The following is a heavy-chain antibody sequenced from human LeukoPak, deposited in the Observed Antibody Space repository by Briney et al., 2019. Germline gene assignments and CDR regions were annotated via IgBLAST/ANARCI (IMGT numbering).Heavy chain of an antibody. CDR3: AKHRRSTLVTAYFDS. CDR1: GFTFSTLA. Sequence: PGGSLRLSCTASGFTFSTLAMSWVRQAPGKGLEWVSSISSRGDDTSYADSVKGRLTISRDNSKNTLYLQLNSLRVDDAAIYYCAKHRRSTLVTAYFDSWGQGALVTVSS. V-gene: IGHV3-23*01. J-gene: IGHJ4*02. CDR2: ISSRGDDT. D-gene: IGHD2-21*02.